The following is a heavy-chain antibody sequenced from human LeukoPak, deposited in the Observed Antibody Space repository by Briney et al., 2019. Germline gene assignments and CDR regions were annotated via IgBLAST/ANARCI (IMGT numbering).Heavy chain of an antibody. J-gene: IGHJ4*02. CDR3: IRQECSGGSCSYVDY. CDR2: IRSKPSSYTT. CDR1: GFDFSGFY. D-gene: IGHD2-15*01. Sequence: TGGSLKLSCAASGFDFSGFYMHWVRQASGRGLEWVGLIRSKPSSYTTVYAASVKGRFTISRDDSKNTAYLQMNSLKAEDTAVYYCIRQECSGGSCSYVDYWGQGTLVTVSS. V-gene: IGHV3-73*01.